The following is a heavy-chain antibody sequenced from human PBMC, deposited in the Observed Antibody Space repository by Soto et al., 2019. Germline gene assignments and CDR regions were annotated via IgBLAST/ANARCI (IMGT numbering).Heavy chain of an antibody. CDR1: GYTFTSYD. Sequence: GASVKVSCKASGYTFTSYDINWVRQATGQGLEWMGWMNPNSGNTGYAQKFQGRVPMTRHTSISTAYMELSSLRSEDTAVYYCARTPRSHYGDYGPLFYYYYMDVWGKGTTVTVSS. CDR3: ARTPRSHYGDYGPLFYYYYMDV. V-gene: IGHV1-8*01. J-gene: IGHJ6*03. CDR2: MNPNSGNT. D-gene: IGHD4-17*01.